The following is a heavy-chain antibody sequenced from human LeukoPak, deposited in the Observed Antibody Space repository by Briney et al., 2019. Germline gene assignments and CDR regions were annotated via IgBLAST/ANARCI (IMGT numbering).Heavy chain of an antibody. V-gene: IGHV3-23*01. Sequence: PGGSLRLSCAAPGFTFSSYAMSWVRQAPGKGLEWVSAISGSGGSTYYADSVKGRFTISRDNSKNTLYLQMNSLRAEDTAVYYCAKGGSLYSSGQPLYYFDYWGQGTLVTVSS. D-gene: IGHD6-19*01. CDR3: AKGGSLYSSGQPLYYFDY. CDR2: ISGSGGST. J-gene: IGHJ4*02. CDR1: GFTFSSYA.